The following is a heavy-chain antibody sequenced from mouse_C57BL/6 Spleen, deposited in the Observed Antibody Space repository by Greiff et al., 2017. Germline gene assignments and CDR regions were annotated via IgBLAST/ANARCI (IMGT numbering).Heavy chain of an antibody. V-gene: IGHV1-5*01. J-gene: IGHJ1*03. Sequence: VQLQQSGTVLARPGASVKMSCKTSGYTFTSYWMHWVKQRPGQGLEWIGAIYPGNSDTSYNQKFKGKAKLTAVTSASTAYMELSSLTNEDSAVLYCTGSEYGNYVDYDVWGTGTTVTVSS. D-gene: IGHD2-10*02. CDR2: IYPGNSDT. CDR3: TGSEYGNYVDYDV. CDR1: GYTFTSYW.